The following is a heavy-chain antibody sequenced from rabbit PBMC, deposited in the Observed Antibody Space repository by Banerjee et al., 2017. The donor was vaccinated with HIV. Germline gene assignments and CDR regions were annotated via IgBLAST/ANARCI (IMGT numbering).Heavy chain of an antibody. CDR2: IYGGRSGST. J-gene: IGHJ4*01. CDR1: GFTISSSYW. V-gene: IGHV1S45*01. Sequence: QEQLEESGGDLVKPEGSLTLTCTASGFTISSSYWMCWVRQAPGKGLEWIACIYGGRSGSTYYASWAKGRFTISKTSSTTVTLQMTSLTAADTATYFCARGRLYSYDDYGDYFNLWCPGTLVTVS. D-gene: IGHD2-1*01. CDR3: ARGRLYSYDDYGDYFNL.